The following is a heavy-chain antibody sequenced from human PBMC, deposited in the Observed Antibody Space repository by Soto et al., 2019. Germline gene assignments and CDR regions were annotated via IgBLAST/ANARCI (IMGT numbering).Heavy chain of an antibody. CDR2: IYYSGST. CDR1: GGSISSGGYY. J-gene: IGHJ5*02. V-gene: IGHV4-31*03. CDR3: AKSPYSSSWYGSDWFDP. D-gene: IGHD6-13*01. Sequence: SETLSLTCTVSGGSISSGGYYWSWIRQHPGKGLEWIGYIYYSGSTYYNPSLKSRVTISVDTSKNQFSLKLSSVTAEDTAVYYCAKSPYSSSWYGSDWFDPWGQGTLVTVSS.